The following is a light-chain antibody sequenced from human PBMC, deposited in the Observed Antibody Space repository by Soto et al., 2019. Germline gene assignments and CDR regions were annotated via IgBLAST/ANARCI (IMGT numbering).Light chain of an antibody. CDR3: QQHSNWPPSIT. V-gene: IGKV3-11*01. Sequence: EMVLTQSPATLSLSPGERGTLSCTAGRSVSSYLAWYQQKPGQAPRLLIYDASNRATGIPARFSGSGSATDFNLTISSLEPEEFAVYYGQQHSNWPPSITFGQGTRLEIK. CDR1: RSVSSY. CDR2: DAS. J-gene: IGKJ5*01.